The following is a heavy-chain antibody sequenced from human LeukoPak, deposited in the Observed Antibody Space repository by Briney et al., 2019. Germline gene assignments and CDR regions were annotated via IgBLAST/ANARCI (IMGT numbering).Heavy chain of an antibody. Sequence: GESPKISCQGSGYSFTTYWIGLVRPMPGEGLEWMGIIYPGDGDTRYSTSFQGQVTISVDKSNNTAYLQWSSLNASDTAMYYCARKYSSGWPNWGQGTLVTVSS. D-gene: IGHD6-19*01. J-gene: IGHJ4*02. CDR3: ARKYSSGWPN. CDR1: GYSFTTYW. CDR2: IYPGDGDT. V-gene: IGHV5-51*01.